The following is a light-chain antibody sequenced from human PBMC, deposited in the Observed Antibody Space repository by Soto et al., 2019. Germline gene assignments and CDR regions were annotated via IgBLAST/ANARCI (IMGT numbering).Light chain of an antibody. V-gene: IGKV3-15*01. CDR2: GAS. Sequence: ETLMTQSAATLSVSPGERVTLSCRASQSVNSNLAWYQQKPGQAPWLLIYGASTRVTGIPARFSGSGSGTDFTLAISSLQSEDFAIYYCQQYNNWPRTFGQGTKVEI. CDR3: QQYNNWPRT. J-gene: IGKJ1*01. CDR1: QSVNSN.